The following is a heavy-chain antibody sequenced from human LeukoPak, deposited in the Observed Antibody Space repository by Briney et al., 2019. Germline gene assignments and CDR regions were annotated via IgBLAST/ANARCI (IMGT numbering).Heavy chain of an antibody. V-gene: IGHV4-59*01. J-gene: IGHJ3*02. Sequence: PSETLSLTCTVSGGSISSYYWSWIRQPPGKGLEWLGYIYYSGSTNYNPSLKSRVTISVDTSKNQFSLKLSSVTAADTAVYYCARSGYSYVIDAFDIWGQGTMVTVSS. D-gene: IGHD5-18*01. CDR2: IYYSGST. CDR3: ARSGYSYVIDAFDI. CDR1: GGSISSYY.